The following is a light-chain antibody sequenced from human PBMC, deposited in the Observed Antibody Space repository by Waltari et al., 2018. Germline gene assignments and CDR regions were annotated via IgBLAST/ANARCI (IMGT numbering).Light chain of an antibody. CDR3: CSYAGSSTYV. CDR2: EVS. V-gene: IGLV2-23*02. Sequence: QSALTPPASVSGSPGPSIPISCTGTSSDVGSYNLVSWYQQHPGKAPKRMIYEVSKRPSGVSNRFSGSKSGNTASLTISGLQAEDEADYHCCSYAGSSTYVFGTGTKVTVL. CDR1: SSDVGSYNL. J-gene: IGLJ1*01.